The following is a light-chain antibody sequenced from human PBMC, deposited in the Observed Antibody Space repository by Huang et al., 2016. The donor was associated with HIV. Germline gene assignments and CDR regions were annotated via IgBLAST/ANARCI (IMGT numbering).Light chain of an antibody. Sequence: EIVMTQSPATLSVSPGERATLSCRASQSFSSNLAWYQQKPGQAPRLLIYGASTSATGIPARFSGSGSGTEFTLTISSLQSEDFAVYYCQQYNNWPQTFGQGTKVEIK. J-gene: IGKJ1*01. CDR1: QSFSSN. CDR2: GAS. V-gene: IGKV3-15*01. CDR3: QQYNNWPQT.